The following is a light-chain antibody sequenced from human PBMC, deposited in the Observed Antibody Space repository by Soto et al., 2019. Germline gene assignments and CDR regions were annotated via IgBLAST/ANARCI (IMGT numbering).Light chain of an antibody. V-gene: IGLV2-14*01. Sequence: QSVLTQPASVSGSPGQSITISCTGTNSDFGNYNYVSWYQHHPGKAPKLLIYEVSNRPSGVSNRFSGSKSGNTASLTISGLQAEDEADYYCSSYTNTYTWVFGGGTKLTVL. CDR3: SSYTNTYTWV. CDR2: EVS. J-gene: IGLJ3*02. CDR1: NSDFGNYNY.